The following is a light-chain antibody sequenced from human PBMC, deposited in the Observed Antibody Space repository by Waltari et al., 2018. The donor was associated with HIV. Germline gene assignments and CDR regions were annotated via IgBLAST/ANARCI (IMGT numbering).Light chain of an antibody. J-gene: IGLJ3*02. CDR2: EVS. V-gene: IGLV2-14*01. CDR3: SPYSPRGFVV. Sequence: HSALTQPASVSGSPGQSITISCPGPTSDMGSLTFVSWYQQFPGRPPKLIIFEVSSRPSGSKSGDTASLTISALRTEDEADYFCSPYSPRGFVVFGGGTKVTVL. CDR1: TSDMGSLTF.